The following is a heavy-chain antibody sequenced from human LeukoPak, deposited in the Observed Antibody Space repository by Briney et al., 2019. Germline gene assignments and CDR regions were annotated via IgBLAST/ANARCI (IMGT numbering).Heavy chain of an antibody. J-gene: IGHJ4*02. Sequence: SVKVSCKASGGTFSNYVIIWVRQAPGQGLEWMGRIIPIFGTADYAQKFQGRVTITTDESTSTAYMELSSLRSEDTAVYYCARVGYYDILTGYYKEGYFDYWGQGTLVTVSS. CDR2: IIPIFGTA. V-gene: IGHV1-69*05. CDR1: GGTFSNYV. D-gene: IGHD3-9*01. CDR3: ARVGYYDILTGYYKEGYFDY.